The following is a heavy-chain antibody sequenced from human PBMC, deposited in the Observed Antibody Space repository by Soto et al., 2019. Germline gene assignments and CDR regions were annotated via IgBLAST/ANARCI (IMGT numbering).Heavy chain of an antibody. CDR3: AKDVSSNYVAADY. V-gene: IGHV3-23*01. Sequence: RLSCAASGFTFSSYAMNWVRQAPGKGLEWISVISNSGHSAYYADSVKGRFTISRDNSKNTLYLQMNSLRAEDTAVYYCAKDVSSNYVAADYWGQGTLVTVSS. CDR2: ISNSGHSA. CDR1: GFTFSSYA. D-gene: IGHD4-4*01. J-gene: IGHJ4*02.